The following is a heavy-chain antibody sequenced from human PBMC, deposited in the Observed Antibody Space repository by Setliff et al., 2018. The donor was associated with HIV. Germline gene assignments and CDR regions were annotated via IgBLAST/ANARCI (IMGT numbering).Heavy chain of an antibody. CDR1: GGSFSDYY. V-gene: IGHV4-34*01. D-gene: IGHD6-19*01. CDR2: INQSGYT. J-gene: IGHJ6*03. CDR3: VRVNSGWFRGYYHYYHMDV. Sequence: SSETLSLTCAVYGGSFSDYYWGWIRQPPGKGLEWIGDINQSGYTKYTPSLKSRVTISLDTSNKQLSLKLTSVTAADTAVYYCVRVNSGWFRGYYHYYHMDVWGKGTTVTVSS.